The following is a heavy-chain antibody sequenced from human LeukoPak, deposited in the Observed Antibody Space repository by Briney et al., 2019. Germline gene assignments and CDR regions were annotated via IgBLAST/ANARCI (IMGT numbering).Heavy chain of an antibody. J-gene: IGHJ4*02. V-gene: IGHV3-23*01. D-gene: IGHD5-12*01. Sequence: RGSLRLSCAASGFTFSTYAMSWVRQAPGKGLEWVSGVRGSGTDTYHADSVKGRFTISRDNSKNTLYLQMNSLRAEDTAIYYCAKTSRANSAYDSPFDYWGQGTLVTVSS. CDR1: GFTFSTYA. CDR2: VRGSGTDT. CDR3: AKTSRANSAYDSPFDY.